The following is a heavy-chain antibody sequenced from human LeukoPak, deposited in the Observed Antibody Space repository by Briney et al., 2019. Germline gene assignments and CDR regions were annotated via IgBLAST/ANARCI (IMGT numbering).Heavy chain of an antibody. V-gene: IGHV4-4*02. CDR1: GGSIISSNW. CDR3: ARVFGHGRDYYYYYMDV. D-gene: IGHD3-3*01. J-gene: IGHJ6*03. CDR2: IYHGGST. Sequence: PSETLSLTCAVSGGSIISSNWWTWVRQPPGKGLEWIGEIYHGGSTNYSPSLKSRVTISVDKSKNQFSLKLSSVTAADTAVYYCARVFGHGRDYYYYYMDVWGEGTTVTVSS.